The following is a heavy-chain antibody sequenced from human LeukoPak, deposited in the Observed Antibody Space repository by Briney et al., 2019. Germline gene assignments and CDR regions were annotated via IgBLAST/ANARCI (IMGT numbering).Heavy chain of an antibody. CDR3: GRLDTSMIYYFDY. D-gene: IGHD3/OR15-3a*01. Sequence: PGESLKISCKASGYSFTNYWIGWVRQMPGKGLEWMAVIDPIDSDAGYSPSFQGQVTLSVDKSITTAYLQWNNLKASDSATYYCGRLDTSMIYYFDYWGQGTLVTVSS. CDR1: GYSFTNYW. CDR2: IDPIDSDA. J-gene: IGHJ4*02. V-gene: IGHV5-51*01.